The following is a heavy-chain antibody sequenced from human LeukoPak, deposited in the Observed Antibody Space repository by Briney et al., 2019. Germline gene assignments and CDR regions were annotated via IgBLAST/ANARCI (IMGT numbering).Heavy chain of an antibody. CDR3: ARVEKGPGVVVPSYYMDV. Sequence: GGSLRLSCAASGFTFSSYRMHWVRQAPGKGLVWVSRINTDGSSTSYADSVKGRFTISRDNAKNSLYLQMNSLRAEDTAVYYCARVEKGPGVVVPSYYMDVWGKGTTVTVSS. V-gene: IGHV3-74*01. CDR2: INTDGSST. J-gene: IGHJ6*03. CDR1: GFTFSSYR. D-gene: IGHD2-2*01.